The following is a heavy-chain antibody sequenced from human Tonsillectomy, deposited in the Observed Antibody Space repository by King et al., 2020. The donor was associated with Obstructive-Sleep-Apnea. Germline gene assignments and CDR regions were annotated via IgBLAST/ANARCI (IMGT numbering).Heavy chain of an antibody. V-gene: IGHV5-51*01. Sequence: VQLVESGTEVKKPGESLNISCKGSGYSFTTYWIGCVRQMPGKGLEWMGIIYPGDSVTKYSPSFQGQVTISADKSISTAYLQWSSLKASDTAMYYCASGMEITHAFHIWGQGTMVTVSS. D-gene: IGHD5-24*01. CDR3: ASGMEITHAFHI. J-gene: IGHJ3*02. CDR1: GYSFTTYW. CDR2: IYPGDSVT.